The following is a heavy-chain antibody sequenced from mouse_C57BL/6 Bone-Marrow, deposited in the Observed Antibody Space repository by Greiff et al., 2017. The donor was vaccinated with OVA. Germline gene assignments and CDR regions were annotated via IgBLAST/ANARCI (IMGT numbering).Heavy chain of an antibody. CDR2: IYPRSGNT. Sequence: VQLVESGAELARPGASVKLSCKASGYTFTSYGISWVKQRTGQGLEWIGEIYPRSGNTYYNEKFKGKATLTADKSSSTAYMELRSLTSEDSAVYFCARFPVTTVVATDYWGQGTTLTVSS. J-gene: IGHJ2*01. V-gene: IGHV1-81*01. D-gene: IGHD1-1*01. CDR3: ARFPVTTVVATDY. CDR1: GYTFTSYG.